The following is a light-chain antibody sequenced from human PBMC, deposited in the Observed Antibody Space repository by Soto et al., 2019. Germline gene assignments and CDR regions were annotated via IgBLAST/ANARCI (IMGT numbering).Light chain of an antibody. CDR1: QSISSY. J-gene: IGKJ4*01. V-gene: IGKV1-39*01. CDR2: AAS. Sequence: DIQMTQSPSSLSASVGDRVTITCRASQSISSYLNWYQQKPGKAPKLLIYAASSLQSGVPSRFSGSGSGTDFTLTSSSLQPEDFATYDCQQRYSTPLTFGGGTKVEIK. CDR3: QQRYSTPLT.